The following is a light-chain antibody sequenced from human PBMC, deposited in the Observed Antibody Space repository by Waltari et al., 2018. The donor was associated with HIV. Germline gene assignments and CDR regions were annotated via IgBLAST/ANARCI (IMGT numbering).Light chain of an antibody. CDR2: DAT. V-gene: IGKV3-11*01. Sequence: EIVLTQSPGTVSLSPGARATLSCRAGRRVPSNYLAWYQQKYGQPPRLLIYDATNRANGVAARFSGSGSGTDYTLTISSREPEDFAVYFCQQRSIWPPLTFGGGTKVEMK. CDR3: QQRSIWPPLT. CDR1: RRVPSNY. J-gene: IGKJ4*01.